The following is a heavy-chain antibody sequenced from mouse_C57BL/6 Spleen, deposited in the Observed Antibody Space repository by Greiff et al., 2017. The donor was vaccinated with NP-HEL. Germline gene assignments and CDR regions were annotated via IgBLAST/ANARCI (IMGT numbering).Heavy chain of an antibody. V-gene: IGHV5-17*01. CDR1: GFTFSDYG. CDR2: ISSGSSTI. Sequence: EVHLVESGGGLVKPGGSLKLSCAASGFTFSDYGMHWVRQAPEKGLEWVAYISSGSSTIYYADTVKGRFTISRDNAKNTLVLQMTSLRSEDTAMYYCARERGFAYWGQGTLVTVSA. J-gene: IGHJ3*01. CDR3: ARERGFAY.